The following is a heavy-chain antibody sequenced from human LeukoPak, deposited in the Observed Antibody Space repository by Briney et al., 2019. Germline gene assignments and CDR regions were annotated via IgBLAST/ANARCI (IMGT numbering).Heavy chain of an antibody. CDR2: INPNSGGT. J-gene: IGHJ4*02. CDR3: ARARKDGYSHFDY. V-gene: IGHV1-2*02. CDR1: GYTFTGYY. D-gene: IGHD5-24*01. Sequence: VSVKISCKASGYTFTGYYMHWVRQAPGQGLEWMGWINPNSGGTNYAQKFQGRVTMTRDTSISTAYMELSRLRSDDTAVYYCARARKDGYSHFDYWGQGTLVTVSS.